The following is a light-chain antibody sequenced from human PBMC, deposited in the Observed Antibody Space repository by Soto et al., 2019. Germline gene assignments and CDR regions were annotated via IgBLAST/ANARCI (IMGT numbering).Light chain of an antibody. J-gene: IGKJ4*01. CDR3: QYYGTSPLT. V-gene: IGKV3-20*01. Sequence: EIVLTQSPGTLSLSPGERATLSCRASQSISNNYLAWYRQRPGQAPRLLIYDTSNRATGIPDRFSGSGSGTDFTLTISRLEPEDFAMYYCQYYGTSPLTFGGGTKVEIK. CDR2: DTS. CDR1: QSISNNY.